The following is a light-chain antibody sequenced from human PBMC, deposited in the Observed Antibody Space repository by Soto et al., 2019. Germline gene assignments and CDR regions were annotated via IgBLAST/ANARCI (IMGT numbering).Light chain of an antibody. CDR2: GAS. J-gene: IGKJ4*01. Sequence: EIVLTQSPGTLSLSPGXRATLSCRASESVSDNYLAWYQQRSGQAPRLVIYGASSRASAVPDRFSGSGSRADFTLTISRLEPEDFAVYYCQQYGSSPLTFGGGTKVDIK. CDR1: ESVSDNY. CDR3: QQYGSSPLT. V-gene: IGKV3-20*01.